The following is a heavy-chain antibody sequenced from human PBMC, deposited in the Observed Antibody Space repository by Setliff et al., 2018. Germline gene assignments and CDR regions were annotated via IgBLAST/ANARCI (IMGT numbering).Heavy chain of an antibody. CDR1: GYTFTSYY. CDR2: INPTGGST. Sequence: GASVKVSCKASGYTFTSYYMHWVRQAPGQGLEWMGLINPTGGSTSYAQKFQGRVTMTRDTPTSTVFMELSSLRSEDTAVYYCARDRNDNYESSGYYYAGGYMDVWGKGTTVTVS. V-gene: IGHV1-46*01. D-gene: IGHD3-22*01. J-gene: IGHJ6*03. CDR3: ARDRNDNYESSGYYYAGGYMDV.